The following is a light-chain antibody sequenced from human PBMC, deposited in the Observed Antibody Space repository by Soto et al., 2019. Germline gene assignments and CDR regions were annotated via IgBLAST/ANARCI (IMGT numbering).Light chain of an antibody. J-gene: IGLJ1*01. CDR1: TSNFGSNS. CDR3: SSYAGSNNFV. V-gene: IGLV1-44*01. Sequence: QSVLTQSPSASGTPGQRVTISCSGSTSNFGSNSVNWYQQLPGTAPKVVIYGNNQRPSGVPDRFSGSKSGTSASLAISGLQSDDEADYYCSSYAGSNNFVFGTGTKVTVL. CDR2: GNN.